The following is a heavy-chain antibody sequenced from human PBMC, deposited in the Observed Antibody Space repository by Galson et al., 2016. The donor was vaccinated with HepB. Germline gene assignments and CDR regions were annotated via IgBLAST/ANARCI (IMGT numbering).Heavy chain of an antibody. CDR3: AREAAPGDDYSLAY. Sequence: SVKVSCKASKYTFTVYYIHWVRQAPGQGLEWMGWISPNSGGTNYAQKFQGRVTMTRDTSITTAYMELSGLRSDDTAVYYCAREAAPGDDYSLAYWGQGTLVTVSS. V-gene: IGHV1-2*02. CDR2: ISPNSGGT. D-gene: IGHD4-11*01. CDR1: KYTFTVYY. J-gene: IGHJ4*02.